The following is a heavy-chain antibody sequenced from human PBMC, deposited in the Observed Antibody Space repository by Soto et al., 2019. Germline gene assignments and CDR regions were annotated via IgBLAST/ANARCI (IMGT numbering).Heavy chain of an antibody. CDR2: ITGYGDST. CDR1: GFSFRNYA. Sequence: EVQLLESGGGVEQPGGSLRLSCAASGFSFRNYAMSWVRQAPGRGLEWVSGITGYGDSTYYADSVKGRFTISRDNAQNTLYLQMNSLGAADTAVYYCARAPLFYSSTWYPNWFGPWGQGTLVTVSS. D-gene: IGHD6-13*01. J-gene: IGHJ5*02. V-gene: IGHV3-23*01. CDR3: ARAPLFYSSTWYPNWFGP.